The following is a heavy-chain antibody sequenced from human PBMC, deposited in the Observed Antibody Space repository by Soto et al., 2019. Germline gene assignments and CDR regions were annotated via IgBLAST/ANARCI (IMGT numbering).Heavy chain of an antibody. CDR1: GISINSTNYY. V-gene: IGHV4-39*01. Sequence: SETLSLTCTVSGISINSTNYYWGWIRQPPGKGMEWIGSILYSATTYFNPSLKSRVTLSVDTSKSQFSLKLTSLTAADTSVYYCARHYREYFDYWGQGTLVTVSS. CDR2: ILYSATT. D-gene: IGHD4-4*01. CDR3: ARHYREYFDY. J-gene: IGHJ4*02.